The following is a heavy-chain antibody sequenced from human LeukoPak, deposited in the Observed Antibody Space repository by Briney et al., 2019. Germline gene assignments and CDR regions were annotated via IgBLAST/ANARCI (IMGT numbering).Heavy chain of an antibody. V-gene: IGHV1-24*01. Sequence: ASVKVSFKVSGYTLTELSMHWVRQAPGKGLEWMGGFDPEDGETIYAQKFQGRVTMTEDTSTDTAYMELSSLRSEDTAVYYCARDRVVVVAATSYYDMDVWGQGTTVTVSS. CDR3: ARDRVVVVAATSYYDMDV. J-gene: IGHJ6*02. D-gene: IGHD2-15*01. CDR2: FDPEDGET. CDR1: GYTLTELS.